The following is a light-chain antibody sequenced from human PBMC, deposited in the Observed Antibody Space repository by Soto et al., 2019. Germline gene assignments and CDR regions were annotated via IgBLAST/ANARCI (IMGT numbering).Light chain of an antibody. CDR1: SGSIASNY. V-gene: IGLV6-57*02. Sequence: NFMLTQPHSVSESPGKTVTISCTGSSGSIASNYVQWYQQRPGSAPTTVIYEDNQRPSGVPDRFSGSIDSSSNSASLTISGLKAEDEADYYCQSYDSSIRVFGGGTQLTVL. CDR2: EDN. CDR3: QSYDSSIRV. J-gene: IGLJ3*02.